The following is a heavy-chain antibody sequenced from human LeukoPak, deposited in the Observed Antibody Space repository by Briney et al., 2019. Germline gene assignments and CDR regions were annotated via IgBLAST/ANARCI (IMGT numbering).Heavy chain of an antibody. CDR2: IKYDGSEK. V-gene: IGHV3-7*01. Sequence: GGSLRLSCAASGFTFSNYWMSWVRQAPGKGLEWLAHIKYDGSEKYYVDSVKGRFTISRDNAKNSLYLQMNSLRAEDTAVYYCTRDHTWGQGTLVTVSS. CDR1: GFTFSNYW. J-gene: IGHJ5*02. CDR3: TRDHT.